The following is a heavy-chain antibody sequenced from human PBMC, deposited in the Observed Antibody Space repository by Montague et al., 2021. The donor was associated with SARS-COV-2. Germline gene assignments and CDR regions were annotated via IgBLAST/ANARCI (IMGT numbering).Heavy chain of an antibody. Sequence: SKTLSLTCTVSGGSITNYYWTWIRQSPGRGLEWIGYIYYSATTNYNPSLKSRVTMSIDTSKNQFSLSLSSVTAADSAVYYCARLRRGTYYVSFDPWGQGALVSVSS. D-gene: IGHD1-26*01. V-gene: IGHV4-59*12. CDR1: GGSITNYY. J-gene: IGHJ5*02. CDR3: ARLRRGTYYVSFDP. CDR2: IYYSATT.